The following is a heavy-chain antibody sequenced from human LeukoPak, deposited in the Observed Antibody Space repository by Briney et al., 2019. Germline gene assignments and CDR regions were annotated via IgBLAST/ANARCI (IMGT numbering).Heavy chain of an antibody. Sequence: SVKVSCKAATVALSAYSLSSVRQAPGRGLEWMGRIIPIFDTADYTHRFQGRVTFSADKSTGTAFMELSSLRSEDTATYYCVRDYNTTGPQKNFFDFWGQGSLVTVSS. CDR1: TVALSAYS. D-gene: IGHD3-10*01. CDR3: VRDYNTTGPQKNFFDF. J-gene: IGHJ4*02. CDR2: IIPIFDTA. V-gene: IGHV1-69*06.